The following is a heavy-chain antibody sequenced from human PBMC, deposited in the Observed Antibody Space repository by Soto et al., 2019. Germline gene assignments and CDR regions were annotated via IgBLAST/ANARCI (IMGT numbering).Heavy chain of an antibody. Sequence: GGSLRLSCAASGFSFRTYTMSWVRQAPGKGLGWLSVISGSGGSPSYADSVQGRFVISRDNARNTLYLHMNSLKAEDTAMFYFAKARCTTTDCYVPDYWGRGTLVTVSS. D-gene: IGHD1-26*01. CDR1: GFSFRTYT. CDR3: AKARCTTTDCYVPDY. V-gene: IGHV3-23*01. CDR2: ISGSGGSP. J-gene: IGHJ4*02.